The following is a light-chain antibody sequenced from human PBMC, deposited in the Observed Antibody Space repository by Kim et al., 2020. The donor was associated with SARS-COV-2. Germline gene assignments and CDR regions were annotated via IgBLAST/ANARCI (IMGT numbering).Light chain of an antibody. J-gene: IGLJ2*01. Sequence: QSSSLSCPGFSHVLDSHYCVSCYQQHPCEAPNLIISDVSKRPPGVSTRFSFSDSCNTASLTISGLQAEGEADYYCSSYTSSSPVVFGAGTQLTLL. CDR1: SHVLDSHYC. CDR2: DVS. CDR3: SSYTSSSPVV. V-gene: IGLV2-14*04.